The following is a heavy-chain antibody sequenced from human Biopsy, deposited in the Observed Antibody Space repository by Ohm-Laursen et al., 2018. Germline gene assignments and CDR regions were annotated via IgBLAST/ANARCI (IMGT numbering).Heavy chain of an antibody. Sequence: PSQTLSLTCTVSGGSLNFYYWSWIRQPPGKGLEWIGYMYYSGSTKYSSSLKNRVTVSFDTSRNQFSLKLTSMTPADTAVYYCVRGRSPATYWGQGALVTVSS. V-gene: IGHV4-59*01. CDR2: MYYSGST. CDR1: GGSLNFYY. J-gene: IGHJ4*02. CDR3: VRGRSPATY. D-gene: IGHD3-16*01.